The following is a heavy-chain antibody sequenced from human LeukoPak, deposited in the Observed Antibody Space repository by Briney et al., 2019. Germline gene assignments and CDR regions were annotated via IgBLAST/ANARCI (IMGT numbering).Heavy chain of an antibody. CDR3: ARLPVIVGAWSPIDY. Sequence: GASVRVSFKASGYTFTGHFIHWVRQSPGQRLELMASINPNTGDTNYAPKFQGRVTMTRDTSISTAYMELTSLRSDDTAVYYCARLPVIVGAWSPIDYWGQGTRVTVSS. CDR2: INPNTGDT. V-gene: IGHV1-2*02. J-gene: IGHJ4*02. CDR1: GYTFTGHF. D-gene: IGHD1-26*01.